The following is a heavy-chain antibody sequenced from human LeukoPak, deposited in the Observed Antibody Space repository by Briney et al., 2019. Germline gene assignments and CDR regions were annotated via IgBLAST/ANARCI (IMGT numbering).Heavy chain of an antibody. CDR2: INPNSGDT. Sequence: ASVKVSCKASGYTFTGYYMHWVRQAPGQGLEWMGWINPNSGDTNYAQKFQGRVTMTRDTSISTAYMELSRLRSDDTAVYYCARAMVRGVIRRFDYWGQGTLVTVSS. CDR3: ARAMVRGVIRRFDY. D-gene: IGHD3-10*01. V-gene: IGHV1-2*02. CDR1: GYTFTGYY. J-gene: IGHJ4*02.